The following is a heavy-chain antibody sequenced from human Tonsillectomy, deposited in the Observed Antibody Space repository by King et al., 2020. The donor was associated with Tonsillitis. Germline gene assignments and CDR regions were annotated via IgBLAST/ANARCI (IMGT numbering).Heavy chain of an antibody. J-gene: IGHJ3*01. D-gene: IGHD3-16*01. CDR2: IKQDGSEK. CDR1: GITFSSYW. CDR3: ATTSGPGGTFDF. Sequence: VQLVESGGGLVQPGGSLRLSCAASGITFSSYWMSWVRQTPGKGLEWVANIKQDGSEKYYVDSVKGRFTISRDNAKNSLYLPMNSLRAEDMAVYYCATTSGPGGTFDFWGQGTMVTVSS. V-gene: IGHV3-7*03.